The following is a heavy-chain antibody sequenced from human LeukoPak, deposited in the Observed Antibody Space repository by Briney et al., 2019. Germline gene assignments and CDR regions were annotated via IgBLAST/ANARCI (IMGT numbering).Heavy chain of an antibody. CDR2: INHSGST. D-gene: IGHD5-12*01. Sequence: NPSETLSLTCAVYGGSFSGYYWSWIRQPPGKGLEWIGEINHSGSTNYNPSLKSRVTISVDTSKNQFSLKLSSVTAADTAVYYCANRVATSGEFDYWGQGTLVTVSS. J-gene: IGHJ4*02. CDR1: GGSFSGYY. CDR3: ANRVATSGEFDY. V-gene: IGHV4-34*01.